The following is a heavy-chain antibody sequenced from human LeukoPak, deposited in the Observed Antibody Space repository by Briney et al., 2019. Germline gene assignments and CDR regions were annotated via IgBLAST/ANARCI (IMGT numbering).Heavy chain of an antibody. V-gene: IGHV3-7*03. CDR3: ARGTVGADC. J-gene: IGHJ4*02. D-gene: IGHD1-26*01. CDR2: IKEDGSEK. CDR1: GFNFKNAW. Sequence: GSLRLSRAATGFNFKNAWMGWVGRAPGKGLEGVDNIKEDGSEKYYVDSVKGRFTISRNNAKNSLYLQMNSLRADDTAVYFCARGTVGADCWGQGSLATVSS.